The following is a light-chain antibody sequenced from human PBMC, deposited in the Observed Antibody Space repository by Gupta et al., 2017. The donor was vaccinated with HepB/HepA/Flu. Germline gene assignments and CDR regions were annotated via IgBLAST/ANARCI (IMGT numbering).Light chain of an antibody. V-gene: IGKV4-1*01. CDR1: QNVLYSKNKGF. CDR2: WAS. Sequence: DIVMTQSPDSLAVSLGERATINFKSSQNVLYSKNKGFLAWYQQKPGHPPKLLISWASTREYGVPDSFSGRGYGTDFTLTISSRQAEDVAVYYCQHENYTPITFGQGTXVDIK. J-gene: IGKJ5*01. CDR3: QHENYTPIT.